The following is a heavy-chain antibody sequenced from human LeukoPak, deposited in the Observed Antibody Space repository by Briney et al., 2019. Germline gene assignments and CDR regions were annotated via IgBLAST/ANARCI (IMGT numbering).Heavy chain of an antibody. CDR1: GGSISSYY. D-gene: IGHD1-26*01. Sequence: SETLSLTCTVSGGSISSYYWSWIRQPPGKGLEWIGEINHSGSTNYNPSLKSRVTISVDTSKNQFSLKLSSVTAADTAVYYCARLWGGATPFDYWGQGTLVIVSS. CDR3: ARLWGGATPFDY. J-gene: IGHJ4*02. V-gene: IGHV4-34*01. CDR2: INHSGST.